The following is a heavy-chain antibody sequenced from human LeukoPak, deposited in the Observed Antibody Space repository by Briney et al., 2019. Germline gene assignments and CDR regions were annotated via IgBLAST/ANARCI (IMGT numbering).Heavy chain of an antibody. CDR1: GGSISNYY. V-gene: IGHV4-59*08. D-gene: IGHD2-15*01. CDR2: MYHTGHT. CDR3: ARHHFATPFDY. Sequence: SETLSVTCNVSGGSISNYYWSWIRQPPGNGLEWIGYMYHTGHTMYNSSLKSRVTMSLDTSNNHFSLRLSSVTAADTAVYYCARHHFATPFDYWGPGTVVTVSS. J-gene: IGHJ4*02.